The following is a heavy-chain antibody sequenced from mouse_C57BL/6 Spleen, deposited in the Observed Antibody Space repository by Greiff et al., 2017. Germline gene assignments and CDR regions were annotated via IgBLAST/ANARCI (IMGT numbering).Heavy chain of an antibody. CDR2: IYPGSGST. CDR1: GYTFTSYW. V-gene: IGHV1-55*01. Sequence: QVQLQQSRAELVKPGASVKMSCKASGYTFTSYWITWVKQRPGQGLEWIGDIYPGSGSTNYNEKFKSKATLTVDTSSSTAYMQLSSLTSEDSAVYYCAPNYDYAMDYWGQGTSVTVSS. J-gene: IGHJ4*01. CDR3: APNYDYAMDY. D-gene: IGHD2-1*01.